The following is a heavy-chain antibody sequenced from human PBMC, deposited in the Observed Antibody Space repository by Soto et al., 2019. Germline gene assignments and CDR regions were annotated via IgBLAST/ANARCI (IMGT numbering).Heavy chain of an antibody. Sequence: SDTLSLTCAVYGGSFSGYYWSWIRQPPGKGLEWIGEINHSGSTNYNPSLKSRVTISVDTSKNQFSLKLSSVTAADTAVYYCATTTTVTLFMDVWGQGTTVTVSS. CDR2: INHSGST. CDR3: ATTTTVTLFMDV. CDR1: GGSFSGYY. V-gene: IGHV4-34*01. D-gene: IGHD4-17*01. J-gene: IGHJ6*02.